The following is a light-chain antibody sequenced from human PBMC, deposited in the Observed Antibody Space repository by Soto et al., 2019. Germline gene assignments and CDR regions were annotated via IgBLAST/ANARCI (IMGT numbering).Light chain of an antibody. J-gene: IGKJ1*01. Sequence: DIQMTQSPSTLSGSVGDRFTITCRVSQTISSWLAWYQQKPGKAPKLLIYKASTLKSGVPSRFSGSGSGTEFTLTISSLQPDDFATYYCQQYNSFWTFGQGTKVDI. CDR2: KAS. V-gene: IGKV1-5*03. CDR1: QTISSW. CDR3: QQYNSFWT.